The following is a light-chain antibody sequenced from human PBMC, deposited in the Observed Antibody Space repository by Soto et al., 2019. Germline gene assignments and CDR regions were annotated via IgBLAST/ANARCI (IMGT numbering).Light chain of an antibody. CDR2: GAS. J-gene: IGKJ1*01. CDR3: QHYGSSPQVT. CDR1: QSVTSTF. Sequence: EMVLTQSPGTLSLSPGEGATLSCRASQSVTSTFLAWYQQKPGQAPRLLIYGASSRATGIPDRFSGGGSGTDFTLTISRLEPEDFAVYYFQHYGSSPQVTFGQGTKVEIK. V-gene: IGKV3-20*01.